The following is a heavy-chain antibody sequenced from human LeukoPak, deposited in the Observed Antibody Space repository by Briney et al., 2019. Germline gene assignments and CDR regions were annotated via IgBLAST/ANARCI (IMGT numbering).Heavy chain of an antibody. D-gene: IGHD2-21*02. CDR2: ISSSGSTI. CDR1: GFTFSDYY. Sequence: GGSLRLSCAASGFTFSDYYMSWIRQAPGKGLEWVSYISSSGSTIYYADSVKGRFTISRDNSKNTLYLQMNSLRAEDTAVYYCAKEAQTEYYFDYWGQGTLVTVSS. V-gene: IGHV3-11*04. CDR3: AKEAQTEYYFDY. J-gene: IGHJ4*02.